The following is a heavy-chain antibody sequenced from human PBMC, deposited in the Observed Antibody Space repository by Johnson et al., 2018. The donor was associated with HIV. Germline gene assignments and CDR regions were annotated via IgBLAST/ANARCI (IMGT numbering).Heavy chain of an antibody. J-gene: IGHJ3*02. CDR3: ARESLDAFDI. V-gene: IGHV3-13*01. CDR1: GFTFSSYD. CDR2: IDTAVDT. Sequence: VQLVESGGGLVQPGGSLRLSCAASGFTFSSYDMHWVRQTTGKGLEWVSVIDTAVDTYYAASVKGRFTISRENAKKSLYLQMNSLGAEDTAVYYCARESLDAFDIWGQGTMVTISS.